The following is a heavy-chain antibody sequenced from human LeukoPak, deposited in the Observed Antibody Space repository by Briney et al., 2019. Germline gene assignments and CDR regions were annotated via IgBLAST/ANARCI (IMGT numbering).Heavy chain of an antibody. J-gene: IGHJ4*02. CDR1: GFTFSSYN. V-gene: IGHV3-21*01. Sequence: GGSLRLSCAASGFTFSSYNMNWVRQAPGKGLEWVSSICSSSSYIYYADSVKGRFTISRDNAKNSLFLQMNSLRAEGTAVYYCARDRWHEYWGQGALVTVSS. CDR2: ICSSSSYI. D-gene: IGHD2-15*01. CDR3: ARDRWHEY.